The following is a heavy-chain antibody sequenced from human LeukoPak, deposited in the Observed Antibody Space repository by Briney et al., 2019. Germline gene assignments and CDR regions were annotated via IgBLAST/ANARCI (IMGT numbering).Heavy chain of an antibody. CDR3: ARDNYGGNPPSYYYYMDV. CDR1: GYTFTNNF. CDR2: INPSGDNT. D-gene: IGHD4-23*01. V-gene: IGHV1-46*01. Sequence: ASVKVSCKASGYTFTNNFMHWVRQAPGQGLEWIGIINPSGDNTWYAQKFQGRVTMTRDMATSTDYLEVSSLRSEDTAVYYCARDNYGGNPPSYYYYMDVWGKGTTVTISS. J-gene: IGHJ6*03.